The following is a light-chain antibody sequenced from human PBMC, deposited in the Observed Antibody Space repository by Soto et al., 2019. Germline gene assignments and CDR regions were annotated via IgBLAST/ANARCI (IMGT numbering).Light chain of an antibody. V-gene: IGKV1-9*01. CDR1: QGISQY. J-gene: IGKJ1*01. CDR2: GVS. Sequence: DIHLTQSPSLLSASVGDRVTITCRASQGISQYVAWYQQKPGKAPKLLIYGVSTLQDGVSSRFSGRGSGTDFSLTISSLEPEDFATYYCQNRHWAFGPGT. CDR3: QNRHWA.